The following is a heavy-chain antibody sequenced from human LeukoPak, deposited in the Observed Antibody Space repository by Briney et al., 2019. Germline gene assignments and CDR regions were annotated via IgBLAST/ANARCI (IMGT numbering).Heavy chain of an antibody. V-gene: IGHV4-59*10. CDR2: IYTSGST. CDR3: ARAGTSGGLCDY. J-gene: IGHJ4*02. CDR1: YF. D-gene: IGHD1-14*01. Sequence: YFWSWIRQPAGKGLEWIGRIYTSGSTKYNPSLQRRVTISLDTSKNQLSLKLGSVTAADTAVYYCARAGTSGGLCDYWGQGTLVTVSS.